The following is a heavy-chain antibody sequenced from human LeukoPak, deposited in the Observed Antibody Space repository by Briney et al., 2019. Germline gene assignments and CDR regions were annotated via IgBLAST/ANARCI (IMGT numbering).Heavy chain of an antibody. CDR3: ARGGSYLSAFDI. CDR1: GFTFSTYG. D-gene: IGHD1-26*01. V-gene: IGHV3-23*01. J-gene: IGHJ3*02. Sequence: PGGTLRLSCVASGFTFSTYGMSWVRQAPGKGLEWVSAISGSGGSTYYADSVKGRFTISRDNSKNTLYLQMNSLRAEDTAVYYCARGGSYLSAFDIWGQGTMVTVSS. CDR2: ISGSGGST.